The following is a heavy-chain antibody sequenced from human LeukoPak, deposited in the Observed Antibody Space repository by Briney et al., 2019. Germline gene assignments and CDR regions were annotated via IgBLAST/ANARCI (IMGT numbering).Heavy chain of an antibody. CDR1: GFTFSNYG. Sequence: GGSLRLSCAASGFTFSNYGMHWVRQAPGKGLEWVALISFDGSQKYYADSVKGRFTISRDNSKSTVYLQMNSLRVEDAAVYYCARDSTPEVGATVYYYYYMDVWGKGATVTVSS. CDR2: ISFDGSQK. J-gene: IGHJ6*03. V-gene: IGHV3-30*02. D-gene: IGHD1-26*01. CDR3: ARDSTPEVGATVYYYYYMDV.